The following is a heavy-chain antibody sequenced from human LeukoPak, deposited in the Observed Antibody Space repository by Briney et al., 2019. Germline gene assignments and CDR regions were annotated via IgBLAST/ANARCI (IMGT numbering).Heavy chain of an antibody. CDR2: IIPIFGTA. D-gene: IGHD3-10*01. Sequence: GASVKVSCKASGGTFSSYAISWVRQAPGQGLEWMGGIIPIFGTANYAQKFQGRVTITTDESTSTAYMELRSLRSDDTAVYYCARDSGVYYYGSGSYTAGFDYWGQGTLVTVSS. CDR3: ARDSGVYYYGSGSYTAGFDY. J-gene: IGHJ4*02. V-gene: IGHV1-69*05. CDR1: GGTFSSYA.